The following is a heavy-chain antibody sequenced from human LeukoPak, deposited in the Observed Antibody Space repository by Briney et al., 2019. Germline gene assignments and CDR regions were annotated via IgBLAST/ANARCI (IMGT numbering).Heavy chain of an antibody. D-gene: IGHD1-26*01. CDR2: ISAYNGNT. J-gene: IGHJ6*02. Sequence: ASVKVSCKASGYTFTGYYMHWVRQAPGQGLEWMGWISAYNGNTNYAQKLQGRVTMTTDTSTSTAYMELRSLRSNDTAVYYCARDYGGYSYYYYGMDVWGQGTTVTVSS. CDR3: ARDYGGYSYYYYGMDV. V-gene: IGHV1-18*04. CDR1: GYTFTGYY.